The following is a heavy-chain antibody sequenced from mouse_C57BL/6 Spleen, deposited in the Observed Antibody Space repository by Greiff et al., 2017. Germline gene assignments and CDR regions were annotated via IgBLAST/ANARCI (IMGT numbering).Heavy chain of an antibody. V-gene: IGHV1-80*01. D-gene: IGHD3-2*02. CDR1: GYAFSSYW. J-gene: IGHJ2*01. CDR3: ARKEGQLRSYYFDY. CDR2: IYPGDGDT. Sequence: VQLQESGAELVKPGASVKISCKASGYAFSSYWMNWVKQRPGKGLEWIGQIYPGDGDTNYNGKFKGKATLTADKSSSTAYMPLSSLTSEDSAVHFCARKEGQLRSYYFDYWGQGTTLTVSS.